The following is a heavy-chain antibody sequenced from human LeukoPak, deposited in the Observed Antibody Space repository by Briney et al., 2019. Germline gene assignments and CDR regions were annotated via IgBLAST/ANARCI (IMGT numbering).Heavy chain of an antibody. J-gene: IGHJ4*02. D-gene: IGHD1-26*01. V-gene: IGHV3-23*01. CDR3: AKDRVGAILYFDS. CDR2: LSGSGGRT. CDR1: GFTFSSYG. Sequence: GGTLRLSCAASGFTFSSYGMSWVRQAPGKGLEWVSALSGSGGRTYYADSMKGRFTISRDNSKNTLYLQMNSLRAEDTAVYYCAKDRVGAILYFDSWGQGTLVTVSS.